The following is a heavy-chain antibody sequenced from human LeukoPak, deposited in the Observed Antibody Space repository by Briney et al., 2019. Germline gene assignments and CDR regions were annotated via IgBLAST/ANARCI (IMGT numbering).Heavy chain of an antibody. J-gene: IGHJ4*02. CDR2: ISGNGGNT. CDR3: AKDGYCSTISCYWSY. D-gene: IGHD2-2*03. CDR1: GFTFSTYA. V-gene: IGHV3-23*01. Sequence: GGSLRLSCTVSGFTFSTYAMSWVRQAPGKGLEWVSGISGNGGNTNYADSVKGRFTISRDNSKNTLYPQMNSLRAEDTAVYYCAKDGYCSTISCYWSYWGQGSRVTVSS.